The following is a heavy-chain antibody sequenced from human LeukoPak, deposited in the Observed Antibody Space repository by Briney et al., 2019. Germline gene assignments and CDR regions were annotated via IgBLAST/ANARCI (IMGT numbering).Heavy chain of an antibody. CDR2: ISAYNGNT. Sequence: ASVKVSCKASGYTFTSYGISWVRQAPGQGLEWMGWISAYNGNTNYAQKLQGRVTMTTDTSTSTAYMELRSLRSDDTAVYYCARDPRSIAVAGIAWFDPWGRGTLVTVSS. CDR1: GYTFTSYG. D-gene: IGHD6-19*01. CDR3: ARDPRSIAVAGIAWFDP. J-gene: IGHJ5*02. V-gene: IGHV1-18*01.